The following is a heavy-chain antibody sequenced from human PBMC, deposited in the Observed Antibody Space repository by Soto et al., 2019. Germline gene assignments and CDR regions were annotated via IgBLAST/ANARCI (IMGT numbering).Heavy chain of an antibody. Sequence: SETLSLTCTVSGGSISSSSYYWGWIRQPPGKGLEWIGSIYYSGSTYYNPSLKSRVTISVDTSKNQFSLKLSSVTAADTAVYYCSSFAAAGTKNYGMDVWGQGTTVTVSS. J-gene: IGHJ6*02. CDR3: SSFAAAGTKNYGMDV. V-gene: IGHV4-39*01. CDR2: IYYSGST. CDR1: GGSISSSSYY. D-gene: IGHD6-13*01.